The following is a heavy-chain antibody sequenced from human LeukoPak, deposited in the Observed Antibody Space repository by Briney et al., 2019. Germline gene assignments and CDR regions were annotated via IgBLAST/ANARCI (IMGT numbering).Heavy chain of an antibody. CDR3: ARPGAREQLAPFDY. D-gene: IGHD6-6*01. J-gene: IGHJ4*02. V-gene: IGHV4-61*08. Sequence: PSETLSLTCTVSGGSISSGGYYWSWIRQPPGKGLEWIGYIYYSGSTNYNPSLKSRVTISVDTSKNQFSLKLSSVTAADTAVYYCARPGAREQLAPFDYWGQGTLVTVSS. CDR1: GGSISSGGYY. CDR2: IYYSGST.